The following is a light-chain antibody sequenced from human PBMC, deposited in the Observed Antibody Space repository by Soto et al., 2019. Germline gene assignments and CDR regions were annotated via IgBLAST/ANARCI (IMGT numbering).Light chain of an antibody. CDR1: STDFVSYNR. Sequence: QSALTQTPSVSGSPGQSVTISCTGTSTDFVSYNRVSWYQQPPGTAPKLMIYEVSKWPSGVPDRFSGSKSGNTASLTISGLQAADEADYYCTLYTSENAYVFGTGTQLTVL. J-gene: IGLJ1*01. V-gene: IGLV2-18*01. CDR2: EVS. CDR3: TLYTSENAYV.